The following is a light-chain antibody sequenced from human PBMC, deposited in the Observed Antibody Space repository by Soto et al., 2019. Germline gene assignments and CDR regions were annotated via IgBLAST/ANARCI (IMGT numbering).Light chain of an antibody. V-gene: IGLV1-47*02. CDR1: SSNIGGTNY. Sequence: VLTQPPSASGTPGQKVFISCSGSSSNIGGTNYAYWYQQLPGAAPKLLMHSNNLRPSGVPERISGSKFGTAASLAISGLRSEDEAVYYCASWDDRLGAVIFGGGINVTVL. CDR2: SNN. J-gene: IGLJ2*01. CDR3: ASWDDRLGAVI.